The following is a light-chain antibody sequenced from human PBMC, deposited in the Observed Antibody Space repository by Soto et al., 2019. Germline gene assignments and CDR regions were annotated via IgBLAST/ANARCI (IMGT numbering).Light chain of an antibody. J-gene: IGKJ1*01. CDR1: QSVGSD. Sequence: EIGMTHTPATLSVSPVGRSTLACRASQSVGSDLAWYQQKPGQAPRLLIYDASNRATGIPARFSGSGSGTDFTLTISSLEPEDFAVYYCQQRSNWPTFGQGTKVDIK. CDR3: QQRSNWPT. CDR2: DAS. V-gene: IGKV3-11*01.